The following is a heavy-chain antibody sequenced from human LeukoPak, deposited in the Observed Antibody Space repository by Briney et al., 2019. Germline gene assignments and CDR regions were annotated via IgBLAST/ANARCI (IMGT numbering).Heavy chain of an antibody. CDR2: IYYSGSA. V-gene: IGHV4-61*01. J-gene: IGHJ3*02. CDR3: ARSTVVTLEAFDI. CDR1: GGSVSSGSYY. Sequence: SETLSLTCTVSGGSVSSGSYYWSWIRQPPGKGLEWIGYIYYSGSANYNPSLKSRVTISVDTSKNQFSLKLSSVTAADTAVYYCARSTVVTLEAFDIWGQGTMVTVSS. D-gene: IGHD4-23*01.